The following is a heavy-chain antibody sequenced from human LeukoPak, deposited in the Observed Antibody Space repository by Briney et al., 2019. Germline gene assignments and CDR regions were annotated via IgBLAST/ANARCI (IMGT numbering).Heavy chain of an antibody. V-gene: IGHV3-74*01. Sequence: GESLRLSCAASGFPFNSFWMHWVRQAPGKGLVWVSDMNEYSTTIRYADSVKGRFTISRDNAKSILYLQMNNLRAEDTAMYFCARGGVNPVDHWGQGTLVTVSS. CDR2: MNEYSTTI. CDR1: GFPFNSFW. J-gene: IGHJ4*02. CDR3: ARGGVNPVDH. D-gene: IGHD1-14*01.